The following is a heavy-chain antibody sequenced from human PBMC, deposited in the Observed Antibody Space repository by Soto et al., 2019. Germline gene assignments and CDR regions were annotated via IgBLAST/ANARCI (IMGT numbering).Heavy chain of an antibody. CDR1: GFPFSSYA. Sequence: GGSLRLSCAASGFPFSSYAMHWVRQAPGKGLEWVAVISYDGSNKYYADSVKGRFTISRDNSKNTLYLQMNSLRAEDAAVYYCAYSSTPFDYWGQGTLVTVSS. CDR3: AYSSTPFDY. V-gene: IGHV3-30-3*01. CDR2: ISYDGSNK. J-gene: IGHJ4*02. D-gene: IGHD6-13*01.